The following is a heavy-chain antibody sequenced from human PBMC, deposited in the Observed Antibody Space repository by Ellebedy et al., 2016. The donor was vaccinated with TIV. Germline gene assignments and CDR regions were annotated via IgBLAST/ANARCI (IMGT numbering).Heavy chain of an antibody. V-gene: IGHV3-11*01. J-gene: IGHJ6*03. CDR1: GFTFSDYY. D-gene: IGHD6-13*01. Sequence: GESLKISCAASGFTFSDYYMNWIRQAPGKGLEWISYISSVGSTTYHADSVKGRFTISRDNAMNSLYLQMNSLRAEDTAVYYCARRTIPAAGYYDYYMDVWGKGTTVTVSS. CDR3: ARRTIPAAGYYDYYMDV. CDR2: ISSVGSTT.